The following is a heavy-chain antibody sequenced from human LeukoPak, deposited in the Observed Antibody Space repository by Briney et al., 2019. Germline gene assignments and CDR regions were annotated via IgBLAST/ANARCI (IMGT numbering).Heavy chain of an antibody. CDR2: ISGSGGST. CDR1: GFTFSSYA. J-gene: IGHJ4*02. Sequence: PGGSLRLSCAASGFTFSSYAMSWVRQAPGKGLEWVSAISGSGGSTYYADSVKGRFTISRDNSKNTLYLQMNNLRAEDTAVYYCAKVRDSSGYYYALYYFDYWGKGTLVTVSS. CDR3: AKVRDSSGYYYALYYFDY. V-gene: IGHV3-23*01. D-gene: IGHD3-22*01.